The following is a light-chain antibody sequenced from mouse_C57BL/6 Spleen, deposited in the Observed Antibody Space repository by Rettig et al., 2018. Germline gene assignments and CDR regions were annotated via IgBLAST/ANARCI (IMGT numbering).Light chain of an antibody. CDR3: QQYWSTPWT. V-gene: IGKV13-84*01. CDR2: GAT. J-gene: IGKJ1*01. Sequence: PRLLISGATSLETGVPSRFSGSGSGKDYTLSITSLQTEDVATYYCQQYWSTPWTFGGGTKLEIK.